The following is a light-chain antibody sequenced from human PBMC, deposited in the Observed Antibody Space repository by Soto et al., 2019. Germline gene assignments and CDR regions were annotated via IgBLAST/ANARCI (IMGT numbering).Light chain of an antibody. CDR2: EDN. CDR3: QSYDSSNVV. V-gene: IGLV6-57*01. Sequence: NFMLTQPHSVSESPGKTVTISCTRSSGSIAGNYVQWYQQSPGSSPTTVIYEDNQRPSGVPDRFSGSIDSSSNSASLTISGLMTEDEAYYYCQSYDSSNVVFGGGTKLTVL. J-gene: IGLJ3*02. CDR1: SGSIAGNY.